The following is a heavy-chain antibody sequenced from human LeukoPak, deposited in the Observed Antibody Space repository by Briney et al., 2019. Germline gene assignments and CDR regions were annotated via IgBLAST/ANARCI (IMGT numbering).Heavy chain of an antibody. CDR3: VKDRDFWSGLDV. D-gene: IGHD3-3*01. CDR1: GFFFDDYG. Sequence: GGSLRHSCAASGFFFDDYGMHWVRQVPGKGLEWVSGISWQSNTRKYADSVRGRFTISRDNAKNSLYLQMNSLKLEDTALYYCVKDRDFWSGLDVWGQGTMVTVS. CDR2: ISWQSNTR. J-gene: IGHJ6*02. V-gene: IGHV3-9*01.